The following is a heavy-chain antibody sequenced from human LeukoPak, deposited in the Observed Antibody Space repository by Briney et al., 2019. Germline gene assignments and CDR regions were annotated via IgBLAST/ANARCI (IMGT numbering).Heavy chain of an antibody. CDR2: ISSSSSCI. CDR3: ARSRTTVTTFFDY. D-gene: IGHD4-17*01. V-gene: IGHV3-21*01. CDR1: GFTFSSYS. Sequence: GGSLRLSCAASGFTFSSYSMNWVRQAPGKGLEWVSSISSSSSCIYYADSVKGRFTISRDNAKNSLYLQMNSLRAEDTAVYYCARSRTTVTTFFDYWGQGTLVTVSS. J-gene: IGHJ4*02.